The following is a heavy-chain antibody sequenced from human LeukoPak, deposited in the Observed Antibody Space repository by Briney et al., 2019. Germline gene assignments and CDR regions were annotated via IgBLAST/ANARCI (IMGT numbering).Heavy chain of an antibody. CDR1: GYTSTSYY. CDR3: ARGPWSGYYSYYFDY. Sequence: VASVKVSCKASGYTSTSYYMHWVRQAPGQGLEWMGIINPSGGSTNYAQKFQGRVTITANESTSTAYMELSSLRSEDTAVYYCARGPWSGYYSYYFDYWGQGTLVTVSS. V-gene: IGHV1-46*01. D-gene: IGHD3-3*01. CDR2: INPSGGST. J-gene: IGHJ4*02.